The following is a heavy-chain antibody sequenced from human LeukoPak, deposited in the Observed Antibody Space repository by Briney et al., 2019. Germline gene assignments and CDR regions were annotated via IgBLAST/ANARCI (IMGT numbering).Heavy chain of an antibody. V-gene: IGHV3-30*03. J-gene: IGHJ6*02. Sequence: GGSLRLSCAASGFTFSSYGMHWVRQAPGKGLEWVAVISYDGSNKYYADSVKGRFTISRDNSKNTLYLQMNSLRAEDTAVYYCARYPGGYYYYGMDVWGQGTTVTVSS. CDR3: ARYPGGYYYYGMDV. CDR2: ISYDGSNK. CDR1: GFTFSSYG. D-gene: IGHD2-2*01.